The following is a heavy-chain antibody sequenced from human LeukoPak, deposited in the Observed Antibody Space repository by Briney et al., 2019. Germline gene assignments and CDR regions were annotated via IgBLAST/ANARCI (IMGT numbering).Heavy chain of an antibody. V-gene: IGHV3-30*02. CDR2: IRYDGSNK. J-gene: IGHJ6*03. D-gene: IGHD4-23*01. Sequence: QSGGSLRLSCAASGFTFSSYGMHWVRQAPGKGREGGAVIRYDGSNKYYADSVKRRFTISRDNPKNTLYLQMNSLRAEDTAVYYCAKEVVTAPYYYYYMDVWGKGTTVTVSS. CDR1: GFTFSSYG. CDR3: AKEVVTAPYYYYYMDV.